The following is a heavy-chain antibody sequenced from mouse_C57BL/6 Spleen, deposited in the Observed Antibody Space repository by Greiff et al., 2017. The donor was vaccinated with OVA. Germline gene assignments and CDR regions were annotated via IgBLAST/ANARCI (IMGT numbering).Heavy chain of an antibody. CDR1: GYAFSSSW. D-gene: IGHD1-1*01. CDR3: ARSDYYGSSYFDY. V-gene: IGHV1-82*01. Sequence: VQLQQSGPELVKPGASVKISCKASGYAFSSSWMNWVKQRPGKGLEWIGRIYPGDGDTNYNGKFKGKATLTAGKSSSTAYMQLSSLTSEDSAVYFCARSDYYGSSYFDYWGQGTTLTVSS. J-gene: IGHJ2*01. CDR2: IYPGDGDT.